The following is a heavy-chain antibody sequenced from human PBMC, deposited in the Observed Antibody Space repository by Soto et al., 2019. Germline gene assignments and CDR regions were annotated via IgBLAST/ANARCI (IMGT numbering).Heavy chain of an antibody. J-gene: IGHJ3*02. D-gene: IGHD6-13*01. CDR1: GYNFANYW. Sequence: GESLKISCKGSGYNFANYWIGWVRQMPGKGLEWMGMIFPGDSDTKNSPSLQGQITMSVDKSDSSAYLQWGSLKASDTAMYYCAAGYTTGPDAFDIWSQGTMVTVSS. V-gene: IGHV5-51*01. CDR3: AAGYTTGPDAFDI. CDR2: IFPGDSDT.